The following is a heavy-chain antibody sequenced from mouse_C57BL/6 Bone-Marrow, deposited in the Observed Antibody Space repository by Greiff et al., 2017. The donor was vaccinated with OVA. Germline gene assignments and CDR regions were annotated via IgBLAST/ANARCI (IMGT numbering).Heavy chain of an antibody. V-gene: IGHV1-18*01. D-gene: IGHD1-1*01. Sequence: VQLKESGPELVKPGASVKIPCKASGYTFTDYNMDWVKQSHGKSLEWIGDINPNNGGTIYNQKFKGKATLTVDKSSSTAYMELRSLTSEDTAVYYCARRGQNYYGSSYDYYAMDYWGQGTSVTVSS. J-gene: IGHJ4*01. CDR3: ARRGQNYYGSSYDYYAMDY. CDR1: GYTFTDYN. CDR2: INPNNGGT.